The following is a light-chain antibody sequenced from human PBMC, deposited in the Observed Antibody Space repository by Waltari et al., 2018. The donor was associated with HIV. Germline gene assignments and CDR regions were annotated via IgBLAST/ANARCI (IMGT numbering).Light chain of an antibody. V-gene: IGLV1-40*01. CDR1: SSNIGAGYD. J-gene: IGLJ2*01. CDR2: INN. Sequence: QSVLTQPPSVSGAPGQRVTISCTGSSSNIGAGYDLHWYQQLPGTAPKLLIYINNNRPSGVPDRFSGSKSGTSASLAITGLQAEDEADYYCQSYDSSLSGSTVIFGGGTKLTVL. CDR3: QSYDSSLSGSTVI.